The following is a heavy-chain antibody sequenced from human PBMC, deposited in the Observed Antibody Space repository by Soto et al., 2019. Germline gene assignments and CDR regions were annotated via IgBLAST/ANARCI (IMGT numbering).Heavy chain of an antibody. CDR3: AREATIDDY. CDR2: INPNSGGT. J-gene: IGHJ4*02. Sequence: GASVKVSCKASGYTFTGYCMHWVRQAPGQGLEWMGWINPNSGGTNYAQKFQGWVTMTRDTSISTAYMELRSLRSDDTAVYYCAREATIDDYWGQGTLVTVSS. CDR1: GYTFTGYC. V-gene: IGHV1-2*04.